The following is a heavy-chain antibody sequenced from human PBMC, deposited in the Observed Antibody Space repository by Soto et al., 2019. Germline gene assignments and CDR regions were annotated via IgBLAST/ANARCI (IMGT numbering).Heavy chain of an antibody. CDR2: IKPVFGSP. CDR1: GYTFSNYA. V-gene: IGHV1-69*13. J-gene: IGHJ4*02. D-gene: IGHD2-2*01. CDR3: ARAGGHCSSTSCVDF. Sequence: QVQLVQSGAELKKPGASVKVSCKTSGYTFSNYAISWVRQAPGQGLEWMGGIKPVFGSPVYARKFEGRLTMTADESTSTAYMQLSSLKSEDTAVYYCARAGGHCSSTSCVDFWGQGTLITVSS.